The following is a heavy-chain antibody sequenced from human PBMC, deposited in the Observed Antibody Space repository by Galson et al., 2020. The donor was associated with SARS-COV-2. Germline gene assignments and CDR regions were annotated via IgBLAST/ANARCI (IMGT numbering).Heavy chain of an antibody. CDR1: GGSISTYY. CDR3: ARARRQQLVQGLDY. CDR2: IYYSGST. J-gene: IGHJ4*02. V-gene: IGHV4-59*01. D-gene: IGHD6-13*01. Sequence: ETSETLSLTCTVSGGSISTYYWSWIRQPPGKGLEWIEYIYYSGSTNYNPSLKSRVTISVDTSKNQFSLKLSSVTAADTAVYYCARARRQQLVQGLDYWGQGTLVTVSS.